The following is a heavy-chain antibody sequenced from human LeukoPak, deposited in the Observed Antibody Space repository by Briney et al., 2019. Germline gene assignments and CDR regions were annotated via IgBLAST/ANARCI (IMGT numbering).Heavy chain of an antibody. CDR1: GYTFTSYA. J-gene: IGHJ5*02. CDR3: AREVVVSANWFDP. V-gene: IGHV1-3*01. D-gene: IGHD2-15*01. CDR2: INAGNGNT. Sequence: ASVKVSCKASGYTFTSYAMHWVRQAPGQRLEWMRWINAGNGNTKYSQKFQGRVTITRDTSASTAYMELSSLRSEDTAVYYCAREVVVSANWFDPWGQGTLVTVSS.